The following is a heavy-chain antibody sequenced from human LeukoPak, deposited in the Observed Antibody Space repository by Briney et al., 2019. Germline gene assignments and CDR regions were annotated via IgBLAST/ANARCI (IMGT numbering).Heavy chain of an antibody. J-gene: IGHJ6*03. V-gene: IGHV4-59*12. CDR1: GGSISSYY. D-gene: IGHD5-12*01. CDR2: IYYSGST. CDR3: ARVSSVWMKDYYYYMDV. Sequence: PSETLSLTCTVSGGSISSYYWSWIRQPPGKGLEWIGYIYYSGSTNYNPSLKSRVTLSVDTSKNQFSLKLSSVTAADTAVYYCARVSSVWMKDYYYYMDVWGKGTTVTVSS.